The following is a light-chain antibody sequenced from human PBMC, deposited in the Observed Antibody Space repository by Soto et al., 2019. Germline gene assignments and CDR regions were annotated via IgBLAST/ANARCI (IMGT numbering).Light chain of an antibody. CDR1: SSDIGGYNY. V-gene: IGLV2-8*01. J-gene: IGLJ2*01. CDR3: SSYAGSNNLV. Sequence: QSVLTQPPSASGSPGQSVAISCTGTSSDIGGYNYVSWYQQHPGKAPKLMIYEVTNRPSGVPDRFSGSKSGNTASLTVSGLQADDEAHYYCSSYAGSNNLVFGGGTKVTVL. CDR2: EVT.